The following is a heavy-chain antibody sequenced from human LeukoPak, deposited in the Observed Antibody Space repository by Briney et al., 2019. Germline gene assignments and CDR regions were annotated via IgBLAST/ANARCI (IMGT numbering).Heavy chain of an antibody. CDR2: ITASGGST. J-gene: IGHJ4*02. CDR1: GFTFNNYA. D-gene: IGHD1-1*01. CDR3: ARDYPTSGIVTIFDC. V-gene: IGHV3-23*01. Sequence: GGSLRLSCASPGFTFNNYAMTWVRQAPGKGLEWVSSITASGGSTYSAHSVKGRFTISRDNSKNTLYLQMSSLRAEDTAVYYCARDYPTSGIVTIFDCWGQGTLVTVSS.